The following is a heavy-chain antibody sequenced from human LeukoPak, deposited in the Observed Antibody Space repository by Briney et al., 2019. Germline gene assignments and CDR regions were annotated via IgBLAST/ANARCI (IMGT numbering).Heavy chain of an antibody. J-gene: IGHJ4*02. CDR1: GYTFTSYD. CDR2: MNPNSGNT. V-gene: IGHV1-8*01. Sequence: ASVKVSCKASGYTFTSYDINWVRQATGQGLEWMGWMNPNSGNTGYAQKFRGRVTMTRNSSISTAYMELSSLRSEDTAVYYCARERGGGYSYGYWGQGTLVTVSS. D-gene: IGHD5-18*01. CDR3: ARERGGGYSYGY.